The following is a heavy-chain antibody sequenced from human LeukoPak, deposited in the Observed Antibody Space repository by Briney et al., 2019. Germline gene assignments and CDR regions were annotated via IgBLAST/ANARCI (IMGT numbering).Heavy chain of an antibody. J-gene: IGHJ4*02. Sequence: SETLSLTCAVYGGSFSGYYWSWIRQPPGKGLEWIGEINHSGSTSYNPSLKSRVTISVDTSKNQFSLKLSSVTAADTAVYYCARDREAPDGYSSGWAFDYWGQGTLATVSS. D-gene: IGHD6-19*01. V-gene: IGHV4-34*01. CDR3: ARDREAPDGYSSGWAFDY. CDR2: INHSGST. CDR1: GGSFSGYY.